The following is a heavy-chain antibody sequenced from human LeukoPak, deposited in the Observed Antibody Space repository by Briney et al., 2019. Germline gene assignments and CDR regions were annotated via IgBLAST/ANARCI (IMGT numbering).Heavy chain of an antibody. CDR1: GFTFSSYA. D-gene: IGHD3-22*01. CDR3: AKDHPYDSSGYYDPGGTYFDY. V-gene: IGHV3-30-3*01. J-gene: IGHJ4*02. Sequence: PGGSLRLSCAASGFTFSSYAMHWVRQAPGKGLEWVAVISYDGSNKYYADSVKGRFTISRDNSKNTLYLQMNSLRAEDTAVYYCAKDHPYDSSGYYDPGGTYFDYWGQGTLVTVSS. CDR2: ISYDGSNK.